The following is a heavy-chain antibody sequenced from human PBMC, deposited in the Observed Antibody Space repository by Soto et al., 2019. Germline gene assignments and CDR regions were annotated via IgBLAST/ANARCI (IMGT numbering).Heavy chain of an antibody. J-gene: IGHJ4*02. Sequence: QITLKESGPTLVKPTQTLTLTCTFSAFSLTTSGVGVAWIRQPPGKALEWLALIYWDDDKRYSPSLKSRLTVTKDTSRSQVVLTMTNMDPVDTATYYCAHTRGGGNSALIDYWGQGTLVTVSS. CDR1: AFSLTTSGVG. CDR3: AHTRGGGNSALIDY. V-gene: IGHV2-5*02. CDR2: IYWDDDK. D-gene: IGHD1-1*01.